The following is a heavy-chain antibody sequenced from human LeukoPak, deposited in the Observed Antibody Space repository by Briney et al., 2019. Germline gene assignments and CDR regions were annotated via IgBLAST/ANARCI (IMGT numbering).Heavy chain of an antibody. CDR1: GYTFTGYY. J-gene: IGHJ6*02. CDR3: ARDRGGGDYYYYGMDV. D-gene: IGHD2-21*01. CDR2: INPDNGGT. V-gene: IGHV1-2*02. Sequence: ASVKVSCKASGYTFTGYYMHWVRQAPGQGLEWMGWINPDNGGTNYAQKFQGRVTMTRDMSISTAYMELSRLRSDDTAVYYCARDRGGGDYYYYGMDVWGQGTTVTVSS.